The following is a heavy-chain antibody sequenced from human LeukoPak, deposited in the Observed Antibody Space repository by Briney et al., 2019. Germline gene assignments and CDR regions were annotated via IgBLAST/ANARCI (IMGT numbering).Heavy chain of an antibody. CDR1: SESFIGYY. V-gene: IGHV4-34*01. CDR3: ARDYYDSSGYLVWFDP. J-gene: IGHJ5*02. Sequence: SETLSLTCAVYSESFIGYYWGWIRQPPGKGLEWIGSIYYSGSTYYNPSLKSRVTISVDTSKNQFSLKLSSVTAADTAVYHCARDYYDSSGYLVWFDPWGQGTLVTVSS. D-gene: IGHD3-22*01. CDR2: IYYSGST.